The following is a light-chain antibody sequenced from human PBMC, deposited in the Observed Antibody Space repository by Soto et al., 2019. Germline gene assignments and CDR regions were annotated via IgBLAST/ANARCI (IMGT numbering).Light chain of an antibody. CDR3: QQYNNWPTWT. CDR1: QIMTTK. J-gene: IGKJ1*01. CDR2: GAF. Sequence: EIVMTQSPATLSVSPGEGVTLSCRASQIMTTKLAWYQQKPGQAPRLLIHGAFTRATGIPARFSGSGSETEFTLTISSLQAEDSAVYFCQQYNNWPTWTFGQGTKVDIK. V-gene: IGKV3-15*01.